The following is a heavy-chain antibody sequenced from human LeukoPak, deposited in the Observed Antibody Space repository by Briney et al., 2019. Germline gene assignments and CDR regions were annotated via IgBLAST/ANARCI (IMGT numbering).Heavy chain of an antibody. Sequence: QPGGSLRLSCAASGFTFSSYAMSWVRQAPGKGLEWVSAISGSGGSTYYADSVKGRFTISRGNSKNTLYLQMNSLRAEDTAVYYCAKGGYRDEGNWFDPWGQGTLVTVSS. CDR3: AKGGYRDEGNWFDP. V-gene: IGHV3-23*01. CDR2: ISGSGGST. J-gene: IGHJ5*02. CDR1: GFTFSSYA. D-gene: IGHD2-2*02.